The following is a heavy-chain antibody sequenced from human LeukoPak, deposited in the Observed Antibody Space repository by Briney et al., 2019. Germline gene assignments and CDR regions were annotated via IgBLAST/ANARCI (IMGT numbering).Heavy chain of an antibody. CDR1: GFTFSSYA. CDR3: ARDLLGGYSYGYFSGFDY. V-gene: IGHV3-30-3*01. D-gene: IGHD5-18*01. Sequence: GGSLRLSCAASGFTFSSYAMHWVRQAPGKGLEWVAVISYDGSNKYYADSVKGRFTISRDNSKNTLYPQMNSLRAEDTAVYYCARDLLGGYSYGYFSGFDYWGQGTLVTVSS. CDR2: ISYDGSNK. J-gene: IGHJ4*02.